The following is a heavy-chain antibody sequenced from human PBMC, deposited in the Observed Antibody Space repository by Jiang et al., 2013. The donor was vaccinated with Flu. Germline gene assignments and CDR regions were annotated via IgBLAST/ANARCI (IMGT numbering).Heavy chain of an antibody. D-gene: IGHD3-22*01. CDR2: ISYNGSHT. CDR3: ARIASRDNSGLGF. Sequence: TYAMHWVRQAPGKGLEWMAVISYNGSHTYYKEFLRGRFTISRANDQNTLYLQMNSLRPEDTAVYYCARIASRDNSGLGFWGRGTLVTVSS. V-gene: IGHV3-30*04. J-gene: IGHJ4*02. CDR1: TYA.